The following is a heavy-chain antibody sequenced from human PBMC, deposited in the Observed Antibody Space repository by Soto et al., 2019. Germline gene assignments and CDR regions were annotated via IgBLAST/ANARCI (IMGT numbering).Heavy chain of an antibody. D-gene: IGHD2-15*01. CDR3: ARAYCSGGSCHGDYYYGMDV. Sequence: SVKVSCKASGGTFSSYAISWVRQAPGQGLEWTGGIIPIFGTANYAQKFQGRVTITADESTSTAYMELSSLRSEDTAVYYCARAYCSGGSCHGDYYYGMDVWGQGTTVTVSS. CDR2: IIPIFGTA. V-gene: IGHV1-69*13. CDR1: GGTFSSYA. J-gene: IGHJ6*02.